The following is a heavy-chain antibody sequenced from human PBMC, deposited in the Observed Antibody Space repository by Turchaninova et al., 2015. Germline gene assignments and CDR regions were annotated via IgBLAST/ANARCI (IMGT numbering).Heavy chain of an antibody. CDR3: ANGPYSGSYSEDWYFDL. CDR2: ISYDGSNK. CDR1: GFTFSSYG. Sequence: GFTFSSYGMHWVRQAPGKGLEWVAVISYDGSNKYYADSVKGRFTISRDNSKNTLYLQMNSLRAEDTAVYYCANGPYSGSYSEDWYFDLWGRGTLVTVSS. J-gene: IGHJ2*01. V-gene: IGHV3-30*18. D-gene: IGHD1-26*01.